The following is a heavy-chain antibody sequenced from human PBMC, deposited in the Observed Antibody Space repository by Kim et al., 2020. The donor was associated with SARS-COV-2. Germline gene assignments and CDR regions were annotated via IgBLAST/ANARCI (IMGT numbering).Heavy chain of an antibody. D-gene: IGHD3-22*01. CDR2: IYYSGNT. J-gene: IGHJ3*02. V-gene: IGHV4-39*01. CDR1: GGSISSSTYY. CDR3: ARAYDSSGYYYSRIAFDI. Sequence: SETLSLTCTVSGGSISSSTYYWGWIRQPPGKGLEFIGSIYYSGNTYSNPSLKSRVTISVDTSKNQFSLKLSSVTAADTAVYYCARAYDSSGYYYSRIAFDIWGQGTGVTVSS.